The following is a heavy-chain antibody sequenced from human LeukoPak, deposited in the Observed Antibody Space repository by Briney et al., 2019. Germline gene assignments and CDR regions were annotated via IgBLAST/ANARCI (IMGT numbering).Heavy chain of an antibody. CDR1: GYTFTSYD. D-gene: IGHD3-9*01. V-gene: IGHV1-8*01. Sequence: ASVKVSCKASGYTFTSYDINWVRQATGQGLEWMGWMNPNSGNTGYAQKFQGRVTMTRNTSISTAYMELSSLRSEDTAVYYCARMEYYDILTGYYPSVYYYYGMDVWGQGTTVTVSS. CDR2: MNPNSGNT. J-gene: IGHJ6*02. CDR3: ARMEYYDILTGYYPSVYYYYGMDV.